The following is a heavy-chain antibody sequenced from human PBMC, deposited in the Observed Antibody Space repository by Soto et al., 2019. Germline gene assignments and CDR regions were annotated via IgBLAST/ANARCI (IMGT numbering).Heavy chain of an antibody. CDR3: RRGDYVWGSYRSTMDV. Sequence: SGGSLRLSCAASGFTFNNAWMNWVRQAPGKGLEWVGLIKTRTDGGTTDYAAPVKGRFTISRDDSKNTLYLQMNNLQTEDTAVYYCRRGDYVWGSYRSTMDVWGQGTTVTVSS. J-gene: IGHJ6*02. V-gene: IGHV3-15*07. D-gene: IGHD3-16*02. CDR1: GFTFNNAW. CDR2: IKTRTDGGTT.